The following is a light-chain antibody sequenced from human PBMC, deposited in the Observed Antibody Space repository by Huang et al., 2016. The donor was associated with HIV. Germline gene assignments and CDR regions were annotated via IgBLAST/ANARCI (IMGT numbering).Light chain of an antibody. CDR1: QTVSTF. CDR3: QERNSWPLT. Sequence: EIVLTQSPATLSLSPGDRATLSCRASQTVSTFLAWYQQKPGQAPKRLIYDASARAAGIPARFSGSGSGTDFTLTISSLEPEDFAVYYCQERNSWPLTFGPGTKVDIK. CDR2: DAS. J-gene: IGKJ3*01. V-gene: IGKV3-11*01.